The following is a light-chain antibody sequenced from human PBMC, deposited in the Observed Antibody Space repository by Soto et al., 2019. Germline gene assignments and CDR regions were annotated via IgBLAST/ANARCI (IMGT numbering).Light chain of an antibody. CDR2: DTS. J-gene: IGKJ1*01. V-gene: IGKV1-5*01. Sequence: DIQMTQSPSTLSASVGGRVTITCRASQDINNCLAWYQQRPGKAPKLLMFDTSILERGVPSRFSGSWSGTEFTLTISSLQPDDFAAYYCQQYHPSSPTWTFGQGTKVEF. CDR3: QQYHPSSPTWT. CDR1: QDINNC.